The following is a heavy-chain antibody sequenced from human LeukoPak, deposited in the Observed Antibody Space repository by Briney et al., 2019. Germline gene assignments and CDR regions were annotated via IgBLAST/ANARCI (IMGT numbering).Heavy chain of an antibody. J-gene: IGHJ4*02. CDR1: GFTVSSNF. V-gene: IGHV3-53*01. CDR2: IYSGGST. CDR3: ARLDGPTVTSFDY. D-gene: IGHD4-17*01. Sequence: GGSLRLSGAASGFTVSSNFMGWVRQAPGKGLEWVSVIYSGGSTYYADSVKGRFTISRDNSKNTLYLQMKSLAAEDTAVYYCARLDGPTVTSFDYWGQGTLVTVSS.